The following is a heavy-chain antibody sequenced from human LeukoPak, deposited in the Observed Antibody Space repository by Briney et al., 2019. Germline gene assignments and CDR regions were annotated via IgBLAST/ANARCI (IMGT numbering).Heavy chain of an antibody. J-gene: IGHJ4*02. V-gene: IGHV3-7*03. Sequence: GGSLRLSCAASGFTFSSNWMSWVRQAPGKGLEWVAKIKQDGSEKYYVDSVKGRFTISRDNAKNSLYLQMNSLRAEDMAVYYCARGGSYLDYWGQGTLVTVSS. D-gene: IGHD3-16*01. CDR3: ARGGSYLDY. CDR1: GFTFSSNW. CDR2: IKQDGSEK.